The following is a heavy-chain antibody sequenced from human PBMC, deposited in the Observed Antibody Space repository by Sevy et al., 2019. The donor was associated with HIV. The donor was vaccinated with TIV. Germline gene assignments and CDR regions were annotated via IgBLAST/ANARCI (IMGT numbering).Heavy chain of an antibody. CDR1: GGSISTYY. D-gene: IGHD2-21*02. V-gene: IGHV4-59*01. CDR3: ARLSRNNVVVTGVRRDGFDV. CDR2: IYYTGKT. Sequence: SETLSLTCTVSGGSISTYYWSWIRQPPGKGLQWIGYIYYTGKTNYNPSPQTPVTMSIDTSKNQFSLRLSSVTSADTAMYYCARLSRNNVVVTGVRRDGFDVWGQGTMVTVSS. J-gene: IGHJ3*01.